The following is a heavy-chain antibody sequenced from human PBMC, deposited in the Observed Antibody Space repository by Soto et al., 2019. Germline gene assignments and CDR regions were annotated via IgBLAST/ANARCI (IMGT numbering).Heavy chain of an antibody. CDR3: ARGHYDSSGYYLDYFDY. CDR2: IYYSGST. Sequence: QVQLQESGPGLVKPSQTLSLTCTVSGGSISSGGYYWSWIRQHPGKGLEWIGYIYYSGSTYYNPSLKSRVTISVDTSKNQFSLKLSSVTAADTAVYYCARGHYDSSGYYLDYFDYWGQGTLVTVSS. D-gene: IGHD3-22*01. CDR1: GGSISSGGYY. V-gene: IGHV4-31*03. J-gene: IGHJ4*02.